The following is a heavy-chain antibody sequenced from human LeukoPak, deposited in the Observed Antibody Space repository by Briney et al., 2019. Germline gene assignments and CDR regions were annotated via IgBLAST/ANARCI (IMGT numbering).Heavy chain of an antibody. D-gene: IGHD6-6*01. J-gene: IGHJ4*02. CDR1: GYTFTSYY. CDR2: INPSGGST. Sequence: ASVKVSCKASGYTFTSYYMHWVRQAPGQGLEWMGIINPSGGSTNFPQKFRGRVTMTRDTSTSTVYMELSSLESEDTAVYYCARVSSYDPHFDYWGQGTLVTVSS. V-gene: IGHV1-46*01. CDR3: ARVSSYDPHFDY.